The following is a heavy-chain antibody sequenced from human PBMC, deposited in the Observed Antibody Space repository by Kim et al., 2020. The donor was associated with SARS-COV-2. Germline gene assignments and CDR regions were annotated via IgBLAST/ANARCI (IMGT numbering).Heavy chain of an antibody. V-gene: IGHV4-31*02. D-gene: IGHD6-13*01. J-gene: IGHJ6*02. Sequence: SLKSRVTISVDTSKNQFSLKLSSVTAADTSVYYCARSSSSWTDRYYGMDVWGQGTTVTVSS. CDR3: ARSSSSWTDRYYGMDV.